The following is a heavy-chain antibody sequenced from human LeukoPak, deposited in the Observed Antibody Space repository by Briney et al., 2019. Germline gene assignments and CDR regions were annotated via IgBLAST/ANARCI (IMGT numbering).Heavy chain of an antibody. CDR1: RFTFSDYY. J-gene: IGHJ5*02. V-gene: IGHV3-11*01. CDR2: ISSSGSTI. D-gene: IGHD3-22*01. Sequence: PGGSLRLSCAASRFTFSDYYMSWIRQAPGKGLEWVSYISSSGSTIYYADSVKGRFTISRDNAKNSLYLQMNSLRAEDTAVYYCARARSYYYDSSGYTWGQGTLVTVSS. CDR3: ARARSYYYDSSGYT.